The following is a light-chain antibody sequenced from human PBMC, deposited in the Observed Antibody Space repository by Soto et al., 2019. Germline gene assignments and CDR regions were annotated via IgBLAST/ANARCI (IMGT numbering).Light chain of an antibody. CDR2: SNS. CDR3: QSYDGGLSAPYV. CDR1: SSNIGAGYD. J-gene: IGLJ1*01. V-gene: IGLV1-40*01. Sequence: QLVLTQPPSVSGAPGQRVTISCTGSSSNIGAGYDVHWYQQLPGTAPKLLIYSNSRRPSGVPDRFSGSKSGTSASLAITGLQAEDEADYYCQSYDGGLSAPYVFGTGTKVTVL.